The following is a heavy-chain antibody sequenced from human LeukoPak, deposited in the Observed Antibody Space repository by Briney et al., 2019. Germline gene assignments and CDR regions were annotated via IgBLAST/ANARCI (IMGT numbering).Heavy chain of an antibody. J-gene: IGHJ4*02. Sequence: GASVKVSCKASGYTFSSYGISWVRQAPGQGLEWMGWITPYNGNTNYAHKLQGRVTMTTDTSTSTAYMELRSLRSDDTAVYYCARAVPPSLEWFYYWGRGTQVTVSS. CDR1: GYTFSSYG. CDR2: ITPYNGNT. D-gene: IGHD3-3*01. CDR3: ARAVPPSLEWFYY. V-gene: IGHV1-18*01.